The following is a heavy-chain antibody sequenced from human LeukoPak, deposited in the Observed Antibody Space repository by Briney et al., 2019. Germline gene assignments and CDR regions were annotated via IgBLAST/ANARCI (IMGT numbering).Heavy chain of an antibody. J-gene: IGHJ4*02. D-gene: IGHD3-16*01. CDR2: ITTSTGKP. CDR3: ARDASMINFDY. Sequence: VASVKVSCKASGYTFTVYSINWLRQAPGQGLEWMGWITTSTGKPTYAQGFTGRFVFSLDTSVSTTYLHINSLKAEDTAVYYCARDASMINFDYWGQGSLATVSS. CDR1: GYTFTVYS. V-gene: IGHV7-4-1*02.